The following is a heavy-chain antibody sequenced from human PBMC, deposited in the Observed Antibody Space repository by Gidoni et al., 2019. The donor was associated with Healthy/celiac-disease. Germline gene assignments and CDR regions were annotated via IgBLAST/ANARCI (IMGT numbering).Heavy chain of an antibody. CDR2: IYYSGST. CDR3: ASRNGSGTGYYYYYGMDV. D-gene: IGHD3-10*01. J-gene: IGHJ6*02. CDR1: GGSVSSGSYY. Sequence: QVQLQESGPGLVKPSETLSLTCTVSGGSVSSGSYYWSWIRQPPGKGLEWIGYIYYSGSTNYNPSLKSRVTISVATSKNQFSLKLSSVTAADTAVYYCASRNGSGTGYYYYYGMDVWGQGTTVTVSS. V-gene: IGHV4-61*01.